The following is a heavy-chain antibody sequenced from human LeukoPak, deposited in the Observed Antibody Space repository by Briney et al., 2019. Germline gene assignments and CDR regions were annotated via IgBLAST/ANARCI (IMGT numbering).Heavy chain of an antibody. J-gene: IGHJ4*02. Sequence: ASVKVSCKASGYTFTGYDMHWVRQAPGQGLEWMAWINPNSGGTNYAQKFQGRVTMTRDTSITTAYLELSSLRSDDTAVYYCAREVDCSSSSCQLDYWGQGTLVTDSS. CDR1: GYTFTGYD. CDR3: AREVDCSSSSCQLDY. D-gene: IGHD2-2*01. CDR2: INPNSGGT. V-gene: IGHV1-2*02.